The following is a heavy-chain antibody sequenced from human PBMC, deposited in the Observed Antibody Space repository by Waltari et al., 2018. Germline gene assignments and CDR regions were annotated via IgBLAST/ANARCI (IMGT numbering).Heavy chain of an antibody. Sequence: QVQLVQSGAEVKKPGASVKVSCKASGYTFTSYDINWVRQATGQGLEWMGWMNPNSLNTGYAQKFQGRVTMTRNTSISTAYMELSSLRSEDTAVYYCASGFDSSGYYSTAPCAFDIWGQGTMVTVSS. J-gene: IGHJ3*02. D-gene: IGHD3-22*01. CDR2: MNPNSLNT. CDR1: GYTFTSYD. CDR3: ASGFDSSGYYSTAPCAFDI. V-gene: IGHV1-8*01.